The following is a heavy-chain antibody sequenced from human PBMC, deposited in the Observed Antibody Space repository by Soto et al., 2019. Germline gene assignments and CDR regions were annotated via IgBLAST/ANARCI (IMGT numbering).Heavy chain of an antibody. CDR1: GGSISSGDYY. Sequence: SETLSLTCTVSGGSISSGDYYWSWIRQPPGKGLEWIGYIYYSGSTYYNPSLKSRVTISVDTSKNQFSLKLSSVTAADTAVYYCASDWVKRPYGMDVWGQGTTVTVSS. CDR2: IYYSGST. CDR3: ASDWVKRPYGMDV. V-gene: IGHV4-30-4*01. D-gene: IGHD3-16*01. J-gene: IGHJ6*02.